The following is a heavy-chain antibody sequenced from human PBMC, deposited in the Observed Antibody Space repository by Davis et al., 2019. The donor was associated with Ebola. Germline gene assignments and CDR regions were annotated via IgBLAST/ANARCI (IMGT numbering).Heavy chain of an antibody. D-gene: IGHD6-6*01. Sequence: SETLSLTCAVYGGSFSGYYWSWIRQPPGKGLEWIGEINHSGSTNYNPSLKSRVTISVDTSKNQFSLKLSSVTAADTAVYYCADIPIAARRSYYYYDGMDVWGQGTTVTVSS. J-gene: IGHJ6*02. V-gene: IGHV4-34*01. CDR1: GGSFSGYY. CDR3: ADIPIAARRSYYYYDGMDV. CDR2: INHSGST.